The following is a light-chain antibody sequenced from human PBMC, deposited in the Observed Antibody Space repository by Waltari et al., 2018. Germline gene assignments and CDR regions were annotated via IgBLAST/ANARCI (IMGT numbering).Light chain of an antibody. V-gene: IGKV1-39*01. J-gene: IGKJ1*01. CDR2: AAS. CDR1: QSISNN. CDR3: QQSYNNPRT. Sequence: DIQMTQSPSSLSASVGDRVTITCRASQSISNNLNWYQQKPGKAPRVLIYAASSLQTGVPSRFSGSGSGTDFTLTISSRQPEDFATYYCQQSYNNPRTFGQGTKVEI.